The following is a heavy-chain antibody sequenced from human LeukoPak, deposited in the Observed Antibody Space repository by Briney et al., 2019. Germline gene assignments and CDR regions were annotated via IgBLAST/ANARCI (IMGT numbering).Heavy chain of an antibody. CDR3: ARGMVTAELGDY. J-gene: IGHJ4*02. CDR2: FYHSGST. D-gene: IGHD4-23*01. Sequence: SETLSLTCTVSGGPISSYYWSWIRQPPGKGLEWIGSFYHSGSTYYNPSLKSRVTISVDTSKNQFSLKLSSVTAADTAVYYCARGMVTAELGDYWGQGTLVTVSS. CDR1: GGPISSYY. V-gene: IGHV4-38-2*02.